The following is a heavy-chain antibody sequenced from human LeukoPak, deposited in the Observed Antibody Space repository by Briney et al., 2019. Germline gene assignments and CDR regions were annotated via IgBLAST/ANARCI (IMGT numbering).Heavy chain of an antibody. CDR2: ITPILGIA. V-gene: IGHV1-69*04. CDR3: ASLAAADRNYYDSSGVDY. CDR1: GGTFSSYA. Sequence: ASVKVSCKASGGTFSSYAISWVRQAPGQGLEWMGRITPILGIANYAQKFQGRVTITADKSTSTAYMELSSLRSEDTAVYYCASLAAADRNYYDSSGVDYWGQGTLVTVSS. J-gene: IGHJ4*02. D-gene: IGHD3-22*01.